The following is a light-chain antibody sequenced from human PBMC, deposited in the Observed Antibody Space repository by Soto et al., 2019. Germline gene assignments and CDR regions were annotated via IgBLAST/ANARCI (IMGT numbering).Light chain of an antibody. CDR2: GVY. V-gene: IGKV3D-15*01. J-gene: IGKJ1*01. CDR1: QSVSSN. Sequence: EIVMTQSPTILSVSPGERATLSCRASQSVSSNLAWYQQKPGQAPRLLIYGVYTRAPGIPARFSGSGSGTEFTLTISRLEPEDFAVYYCQQYDSSPKTFGQGTKVDIK. CDR3: QQYDSSPKT.